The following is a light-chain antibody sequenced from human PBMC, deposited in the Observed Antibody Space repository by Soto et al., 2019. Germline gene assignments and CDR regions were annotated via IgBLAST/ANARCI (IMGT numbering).Light chain of an antibody. J-gene: IGLJ3*02. CDR3: ALYMGSGIWV. CDR1: SGSVSTGYY. V-gene: IGLV8-61*01. CDR2: STN. Sequence: QTVVTQEPSFSVSPGRTVTLTCGLSSGSVSTGYYPSWYQQTPGQAPRTLIYSTNTRSSGVPDRFSGSILGNKAALTITGAQADDESDYYCALYMGSGIWVFGGGTQLTVL.